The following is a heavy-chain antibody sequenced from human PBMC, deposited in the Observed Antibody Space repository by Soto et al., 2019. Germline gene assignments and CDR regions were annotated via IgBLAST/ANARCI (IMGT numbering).Heavy chain of an antibody. CDR2: ISAYNGNT. CDR1: GYTFTSYG. Sequence: VASVKVSCKAPGYTFTSYGISWVRQAPGQGLEWMGWISAYNGNTNYAQKLQGRVTMTTDTPTSTAYMELRSLRSDDTAVYYCARDPGGDYFEYYYYYCGMDVWGQGTTVTVSS. V-gene: IGHV1-18*01. CDR3: ARDPGGDYFEYYYYYCGMDV. J-gene: IGHJ6*02. D-gene: IGHD4-17*01.